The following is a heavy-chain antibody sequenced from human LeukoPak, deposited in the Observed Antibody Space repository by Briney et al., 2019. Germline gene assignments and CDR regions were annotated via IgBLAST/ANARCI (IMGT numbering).Heavy chain of an antibody. CDR3: ARGFDGHNAFDI. D-gene: IGHD3-9*01. J-gene: IGHJ3*02. CDR2: INPNSGGT. CDR1: GYTFTGYY. Sequence: ASVKVSCKASGYTFTGYYMHWVRQAPGQGLEWMGWINPNSGGTNYAQKFQGRVTMTRDASISTAYMELSRLRSDDTAVYYCARGFDGHNAFDIWGQGTMVTVSS. V-gene: IGHV1-2*02.